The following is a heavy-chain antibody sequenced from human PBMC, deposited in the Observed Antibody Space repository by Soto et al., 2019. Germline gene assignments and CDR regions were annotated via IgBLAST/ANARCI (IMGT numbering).Heavy chain of an antibody. Sequence: WTWIRQPPGKGLEWIGEINHSGSTNYNPSLKSRVTISVDTSKNQFSLKLSSVTAADTAVYYCARGRLGYCSGGSCYSRDFAFDIWGQGTMVTVSS. D-gene: IGHD2-15*01. V-gene: IGHV4-34*01. CDR3: ARGRLGYCSGGSCYSRDFAFDI. CDR2: INHSGST. J-gene: IGHJ3*02.